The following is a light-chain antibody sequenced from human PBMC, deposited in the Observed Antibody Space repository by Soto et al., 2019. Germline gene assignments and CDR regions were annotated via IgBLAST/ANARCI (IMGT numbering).Light chain of an antibody. V-gene: IGKV3-20*01. CDR1: QSVSSSY. J-gene: IGKJ5*01. CDR2: GAS. Sequence: EIVLTQSPGTLSLSPGERATLSCRASQSVSSSYLAWYQQQPVQAPRLLIYGASSRATGIPDRFSGSGSGTDFTLTISRLEPEDFAVYYCQQYGSSPITSGQGTRLEIK. CDR3: QQYGSSPIT.